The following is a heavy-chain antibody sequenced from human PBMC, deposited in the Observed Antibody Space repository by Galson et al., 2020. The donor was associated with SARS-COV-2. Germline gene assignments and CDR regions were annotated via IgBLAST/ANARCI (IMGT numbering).Heavy chain of an antibody. J-gene: IGHJ6*03. CDR1: GGSISSYY. D-gene: IGHD2-2*01. V-gene: IGHV4-59*08. CDR2: IYYSGST. Sequence: SETLSLTYTVYGGSISSYYWSWIRQPPGKGLEWIGYIYYSGSTNYNPSLKSRVTISVDTSKNQFSLKLSSVTAADTAVYYCARAEYCSSTSCYGPYYYMDVWGKGTTVTVSS. CDR3: ARAEYCSSTSCYGPYYYMDV.